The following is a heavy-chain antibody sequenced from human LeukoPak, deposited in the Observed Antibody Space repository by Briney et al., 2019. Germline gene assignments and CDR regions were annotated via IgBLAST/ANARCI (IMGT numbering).Heavy chain of an antibody. V-gene: IGHV3-9*01. CDR3: AKELSSYCGGDCYSSPGMDV. D-gene: IGHD2-21*02. Sequence: GTSLRPSCAASGFTVDDYAVHWVRQAPGKGLEWVSGISWNSGSIGYADSVKGRFTISRDNAKNSLYLQMNSLRAEDTALYYCAKELSSYCGGDCYSSPGMDVWGQGTTVTVSS. J-gene: IGHJ6*02. CDR2: ISWNSGSI. CDR1: GFTVDDYA.